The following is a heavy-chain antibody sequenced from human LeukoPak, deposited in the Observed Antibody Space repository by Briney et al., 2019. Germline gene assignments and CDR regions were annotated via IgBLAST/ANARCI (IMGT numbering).Heavy chain of an antibody. CDR2: INHSGST. Sequence: SETLSLTCAVYGGSFSGYYWSWIRQPPGKGPEWIGEINHSGSTNYNPSLKSRVTISVDTSKNQFSLKLSSVTAADTAVYYCARGRPYYMDVWGKGTTVTVSS. J-gene: IGHJ6*03. CDR1: GGSFSGYY. V-gene: IGHV4-34*01. CDR3: ARGRPYYMDV.